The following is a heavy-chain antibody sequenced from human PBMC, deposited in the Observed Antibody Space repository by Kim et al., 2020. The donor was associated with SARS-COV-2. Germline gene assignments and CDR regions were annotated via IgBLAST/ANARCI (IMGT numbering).Heavy chain of an antibody. J-gene: IGHJ4*02. D-gene: IGHD3-9*01. Sequence: DYAVSVKSRITINPDTSKNQFSLQLNSVTPEDTAVYYCARSILTGYLVDYWGQGTLVTVSS. V-gene: IGHV6-1*01. CDR3: ARSILTGYLVDY.